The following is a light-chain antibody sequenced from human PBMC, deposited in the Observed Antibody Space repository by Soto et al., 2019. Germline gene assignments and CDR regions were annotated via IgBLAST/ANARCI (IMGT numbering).Light chain of an antibody. Sequence: QSVLTQPPSVSAAPGQRVTISCSGSSSNIGNNYVSWYRQLPGTAPKLLIYDNNRRPSGISDRFSGSKSGTSATLDITGLQTGDEAEYYCGTWDSSLKGVVFGGGTKLTVL. CDR1: SSNIGNNY. CDR2: DNN. CDR3: GTWDSSLKGVV. V-gene: IGLV1-51*01. J-gene: IGLJ2*01.